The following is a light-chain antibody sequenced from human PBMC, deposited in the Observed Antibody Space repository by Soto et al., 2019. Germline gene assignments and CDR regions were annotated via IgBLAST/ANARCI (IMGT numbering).Light chain of an antibody. V-gene: IGKV3-15*01. Sequence: EIVMTQSPATLSVSPGERATLSCRASQSVSSDLAWYHQKPGQAPRLLIYGASTRATGIPARFSGSGFGTDFTLTITRLEPEDFAVYYCQQYGDSPQTFGPGTKVDIK. CDR3: QQYGDSPQT. CDR2: GAS. CDR1: QSVSSD. J-gene: IGKJ1*01.